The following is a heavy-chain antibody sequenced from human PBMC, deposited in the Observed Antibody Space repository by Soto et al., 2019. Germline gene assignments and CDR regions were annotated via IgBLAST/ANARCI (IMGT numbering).Heavy chain of an antibody. CDR3: AKWEYIVATWGGAVAGPFDY. D-gene: IGHD5-12*01. CDR2: ISGSGGST. CDR1: GFTFSSYA. V-gene: IGHV3-23*01. J-gene: IGHJ4*02. Sequence: QPGGSLRLSCAASGFTFSSYAMSWVRQAPGKGLEWVSAISGSGGSTYYADSVKGRFTISRDNSKNTLYLQMNSLRAEDTAVYYCAKWEYIVATWGGAVAGPFDYWGQGTLVTVSS.